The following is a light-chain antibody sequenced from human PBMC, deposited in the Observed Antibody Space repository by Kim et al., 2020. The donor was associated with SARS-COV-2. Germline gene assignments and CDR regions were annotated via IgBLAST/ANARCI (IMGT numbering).Light chain of an antibody. CDR1: QSVSSN. V-gene: IGKV3-15*01. J-gene: IGKJ1*01. CDR2: GAS. Sequence: EIVMTQSPATLSVSPGERATLSCRASQSVSSNLAWYQQKPGQAPRLLIYGASTRATCIPARFSGSGSGTEFTLTISSLQSEDFAVYYCQQYNNWPRTFGQWTKVDIK. CDR3: QQYNNWPRT.